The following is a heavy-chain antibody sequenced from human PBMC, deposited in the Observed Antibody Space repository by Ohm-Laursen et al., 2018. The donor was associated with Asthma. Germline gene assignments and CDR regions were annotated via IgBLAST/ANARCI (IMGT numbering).Heavy chain of an antibody. CDR1: GFTFSSYS. CDR3: VKERYYDSSRGDAFDI. Sequence: GSLRLSCSASGFTFSSYSMNWVRQAPGKGLEWVSSISSSSSYIYYADSVKGRFTISRDNSKNTLYLQMSSLRAEDTAVYYCVKERYYDSSRGDAFDIWGQGTMVTVSS. D-gene: IGHD3-22*01. J-gene: IGHJ3*02. V-gene: IGHV3-21*01. CDR2: ISSSSSYI.